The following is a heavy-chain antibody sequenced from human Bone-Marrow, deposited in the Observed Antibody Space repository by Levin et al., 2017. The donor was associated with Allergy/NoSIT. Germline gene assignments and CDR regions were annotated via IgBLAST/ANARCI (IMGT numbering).Heavy chain of an antibody. V-gene: IGHV3-74*01. CDR3: ARALRYCSGSDCYQTIDS. CDR2: ISSDGSST. J-gene: IGHJ4*02. Sequence: GGSLRLSCAASGFTFSSYWMHWVRQAPGKGLVWVARISSDGSSTRYADSVKGRFTISRDNAKNALYLQMNSLTAEDTAVYFCARALRYCSGSDCYQTIDSWGQGTLVTVSA. D-gene: IGHD2-21*01. CDR1: GFTFSSYW.